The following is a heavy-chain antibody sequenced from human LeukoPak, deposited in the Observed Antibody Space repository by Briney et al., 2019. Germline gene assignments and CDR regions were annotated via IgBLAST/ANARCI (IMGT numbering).Heavy chain of an antibody. CDR2: ISAYNGNT. Sequence: ASVKVSCKASGYTFTSYGISWVRQAPGRGLEWMGWISAYNGNTNYAQKLQGRVTMTTDTSTSTAYMELRSLRSDDTAVYYCARDQFGDTAMVHWGQGTLVTVSS. CDR1: GYTFTSYG. CDR3: ARDQFGDTAMVH. J-gene: IGHJ4*02. V-gene: IGHV1-18*01. D-gene: IGHD5-18*01.